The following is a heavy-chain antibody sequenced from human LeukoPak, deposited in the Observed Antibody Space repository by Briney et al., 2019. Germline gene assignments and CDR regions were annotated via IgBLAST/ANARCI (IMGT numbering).Heavy chain of an antibody. J-gene: IGHJ4*02. V-gene: IGHV3-7*01. CDR1: GFTFSSYW. D-gene: IGHD6-13*01. Sequence: PGGSLRLSCAASGFTFSSYWMRWVRQAPGRGLGWVANRKYDGSEKYYVDSVKGRFTISRDNAKNSLYLQMKSLRAEDTAVYYCARDIEAAGLFLDYWGQGTLVTVSS. CDR2: RKYDGSEK. CDR3: ARDIEAAGLFLDY.